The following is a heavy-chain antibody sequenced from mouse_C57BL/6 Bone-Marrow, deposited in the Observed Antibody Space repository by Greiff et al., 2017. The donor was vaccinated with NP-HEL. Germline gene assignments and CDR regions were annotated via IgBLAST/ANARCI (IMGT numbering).Heavy chain of an antibody. CDR2: IDPSDSYT. V-gene: IGHV1-69*01. CDR3: ARGYYAMDY. J-gene: IGHJ4*01. CDR1: GYTFTSYW. Sequence: VQLQQSGAELVMPGASVKLSCKASGYTFTSYWMHRVKQRPGQGLEWIGEIDPSDSYTNYNQKFKGKSTLTVDKSSSTAYMQLSSLTSEDSAVYYCARGYYAMDYWGQGTSVTVSS.